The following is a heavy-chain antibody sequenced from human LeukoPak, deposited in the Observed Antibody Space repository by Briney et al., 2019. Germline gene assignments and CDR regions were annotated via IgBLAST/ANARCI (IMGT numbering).Heavy chain of an antibody. V-gene: IGHV3-23*01. CDR2: ISGSGGST. D-gene: IGHD3-10*01. Sequence: GGSLRLSCAASGFTFSSYAMSWVRQAPGKGLEWVSAISGSGGSTYYADSVKGRFTISRDNSKNTLYLQMGSLRAEDMAVYYCARESITYYYYYGMDVWGQGTTVTVSS. J-gene: IGHJ6*02. CDR1: GFTFSSYA. CDR3: ARESITYYYYYGMDV.